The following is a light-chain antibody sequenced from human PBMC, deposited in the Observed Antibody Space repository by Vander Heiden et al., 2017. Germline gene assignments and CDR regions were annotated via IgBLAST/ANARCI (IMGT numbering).Light chain of an antibody. Sequence: DIVMTQSPLSLPAIPGDPASITCRSSQSLLHSSGYNWLDWYLQKPGQAPQLLIYLGSNRECGVPDRFSGSGSGTDFTLKISRVEAEDVGIYYCMQALQTPPWTFGQGTKLEIK. CDR1: QSLLHSSGYNW. CDR2: LGS. CDR3: MQALQTPPWT. V-gene: IGKV2-28*01. J-gene: IGKJ2*02.